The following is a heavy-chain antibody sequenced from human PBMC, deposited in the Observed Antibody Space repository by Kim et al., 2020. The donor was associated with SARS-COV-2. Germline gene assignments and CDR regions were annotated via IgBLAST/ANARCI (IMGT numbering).Heavy chain of an antibody. D-gene: IGHD5-18*01. Sequence: GGSLRLSCAASGFTFDDYAMHWVRQAPGKGLEWVSGISWNSGSIGYADSVKGRFTISRDNAKNSLYLQMNSLRAEDTALYYCAKGIRGGYSYRDAFDIWGQGTMVTVSS. CDR1: GFTFDDYA. J-gene: IGHJ3*02. CDR2: ISWNSGSI. V-gene: IGHV3-9*01. CDR3: AKGIRGGYSYRDAFDI.